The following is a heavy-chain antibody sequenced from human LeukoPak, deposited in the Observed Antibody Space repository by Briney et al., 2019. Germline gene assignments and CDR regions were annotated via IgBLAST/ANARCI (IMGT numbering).Heavy chain of an antibody. CDR2: IYSGGST. J-gene: IGHJ4*02. D-gene: IGHD3-22*01. CDR1: GFTVSSNY. V-gene: IGHV3-53*05. CDR3: AKVAGDYDSSGYSGH. Sequence: GGSLRLSCAASGFTVSSNYMSRVRQAPGKGLEWVSVIYSGGSTYYADSVKGRFTISRDNSKNTLYLQMNSLRAEDTAVYYCAKVAGDYDSSGYSGHWGQGTLVTVSS.